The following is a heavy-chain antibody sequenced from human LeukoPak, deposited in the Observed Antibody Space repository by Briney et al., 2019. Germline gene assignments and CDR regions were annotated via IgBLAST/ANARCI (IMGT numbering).Heavy chain of an antibody. J-gene: IGHJ4*02. CDR1: GFTFSSYS. Sequence: GGSLRLSCAASGFTFSSYSMNWVRQAPGKGLEWVSSISSSSSYIYYADSVKGRFTISRDNAKNSLYLQMNSLRAEDTAVYYCARDGSDSSAFGSYWGQGTLVTVSS. V-gene: IGHV3-21*04. CDR3: ARDGSDSSAFGSY. CDR2: ISSSSSYI. D-gene: IGHD3-22*01.